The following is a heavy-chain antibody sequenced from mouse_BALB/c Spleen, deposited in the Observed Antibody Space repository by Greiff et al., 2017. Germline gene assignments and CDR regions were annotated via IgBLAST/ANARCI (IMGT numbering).Heavy chain of an antibody. CDR1: GFSLTSYG. J-gene: IGHJ3*01. Sequence: QVQLQQSGPSLVQPSQSLSITCTVSGFSLTSYGVHWVRQSPGKGLEWLGVIWRGGSTDYNAAFMSRLSITKDNSKSQVFFKMNSLQADDTAIYYCAKNYYGSSYRFAYWGQGTLVTVSA. V-gene: IGHV2-5-1*01. CDR2: IWRGGST. CDR3: AKNYYGSSYRFAY. D-gene: IGHD1-1*01.